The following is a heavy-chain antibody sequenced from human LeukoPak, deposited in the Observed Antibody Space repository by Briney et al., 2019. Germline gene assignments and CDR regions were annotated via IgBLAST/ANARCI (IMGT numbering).Heavy chain of an antibody. V-gene: IGHV3-30*18. CDR2: ISYDGSNK. D-gene: IGHD2-15*01. CDR3: AKVMGYCSGGSCLGYYYYGMDV. Sequence: GRSLRLSCAASGFTFSSYGMDWVRQAPGKGLGWGAVISYDGSNKYYADSVKGRFTNYRDNSENTLYMQMHSLRAEDRAVYYWAKVMGYCSGGSCLGYYYYGMDVWGQGTTVTVSS. J-gene: IGHJ6*02. CDR1: GFTFSSYG.